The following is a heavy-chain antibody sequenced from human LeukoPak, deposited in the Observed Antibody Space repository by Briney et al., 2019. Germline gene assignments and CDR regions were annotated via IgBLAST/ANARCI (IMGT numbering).Heavy chain of an antibody. J-gene: IGHJ4*02. Sequence: PGGSLRLSCAASGFTFSSYSMNWVRRAPGKGLEWVSSISSSSSYIYYADSVKGRFTISRDNAKNSLYLQMNSLRAEDTAVYYCARDLDMTTVTPFWDYWGQGTLVTVSS. CDR2: ISSSSSYI. CDR3: ARDLDMTTVTPFWDY. CDR1: GFTFSSYS. D-gene: IGHD4-17*01. V-gene: IGHV3-21*01.